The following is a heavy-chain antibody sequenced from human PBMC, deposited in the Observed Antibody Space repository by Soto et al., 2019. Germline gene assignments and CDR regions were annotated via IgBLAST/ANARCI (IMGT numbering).Heavy chain of an antibody. CDR3: ARAPMDYYANTGGRDV. Sequence: SETLSLTCTVSGGSISSYYGSWIRQPPEKGLEWIGYIYYSGSTNYNPSLKSRVTISVDTSQNQFSRKLSSVTAADTAVYYCARAPMDYYANTGGRDVRGQGTTFTVAS. V-gene: IGHV4-59*01. CDR2: IYYSGST. J-gene: IGHJ6*02. CDR1: GGSISSYY. D-gene: IGHD3-10*01.